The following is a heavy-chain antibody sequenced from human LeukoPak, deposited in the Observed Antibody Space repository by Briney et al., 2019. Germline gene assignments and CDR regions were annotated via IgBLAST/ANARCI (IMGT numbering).Heavy chain of an antibody. CDR1: GFTVSSNY. CDR2: IYSGGST. V-gene: IGHV3-53*01. Sequence: GGSLRLSCAVSGFTVSSNYMNWVRQAPGKGLEWVSVIYSGGSTYYAESVKGRFTISRDNTKNTLYLQKNSLRAEDKAVYYCARGGDINGSPFDYWGQGTLVTVSS. J-gene: IGHJ4*02. D-gene: IGHD3-22*01. CDR3: ARGGDINGSPFDY.